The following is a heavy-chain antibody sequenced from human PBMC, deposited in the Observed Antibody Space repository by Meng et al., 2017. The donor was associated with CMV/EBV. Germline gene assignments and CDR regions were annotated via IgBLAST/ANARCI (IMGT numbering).Heavy chain of an antibody. V-gene: IGHV1-8*01. Sequence: ASVKVSCKASGYTFTSYDINWVRQATGQGLEWMGWMNPNSGNTGYAQKFQGRVTMTRNTSISTAYMELSSLRSEDTAVYYCVRGLRICGVVPSPYYFDYWGQGTLVTVSS. D-gene: IGHD3-3*01. CDR3: VRGLRICGVVPSPYYFDY. J-gene: IGHJ4*02. CDR1: GYTFTSYD. CDR2: MNPNSGNT.